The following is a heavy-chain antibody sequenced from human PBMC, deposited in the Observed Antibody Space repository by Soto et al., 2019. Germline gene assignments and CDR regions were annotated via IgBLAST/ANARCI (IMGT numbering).Heavy chain of an antibody. CDR3: AKDGLGSCTGGTCYGSDY. Sequence: EVQLLESGGNLVQPGGSLRLSCAASGFTFSSYVMSWVRQAPGKGLEGVSTISGSGASIYDADSVKGRFTTSRNNSKNTEYLQMNSLRAEDTAVYYCAKDGLGSCTGGTCYGSDYWGQGTLVTVSS. V-gene: IGHV3-23*01. D-gene: IGHD2-15*01. CDR2: ISGSGASI. CDR1: GFTFSSYV. J-gene: IGHJ4*02.